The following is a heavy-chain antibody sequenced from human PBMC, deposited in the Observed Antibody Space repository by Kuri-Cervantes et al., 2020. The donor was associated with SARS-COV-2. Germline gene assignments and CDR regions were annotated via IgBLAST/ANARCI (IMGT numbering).Heavy chain of an antibody. CDR2: IDWDDDK. V-gene: IGHV2-70*11. CDR1: GFSLSTSGMC. J-gene: IGHJ4*02. CDR3: ARIQATTVIADY. Sequence: SGPTLVKPTQTLTLTCTFPGFSLSTSGMCVSWIRQPPGKALEWLARIDWDDDKYYSTSLKTRLTISKDTSKNQVVLTMTNMDPVDTATYYCARIQATTVIADYWGQGTLVTVSS. D-gene: IGHD4-11*01.